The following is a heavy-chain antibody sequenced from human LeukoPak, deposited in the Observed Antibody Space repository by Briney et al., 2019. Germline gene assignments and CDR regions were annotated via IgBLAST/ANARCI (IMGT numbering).Heavy chain of an antibody. CDR3: ARGRTWIQLTSIQG. CDR1: RFTFSSYW. Sequence: GGSLRLSCAASRFTFSSYWMSWVRQAPGKGLEWVANIKQDGSEKYYVDSVKGRFTISRDNAKNSLYLQMNSLRAEDTAVYYCARGRTWIQLTSIQGGGQGTLVTVSS. D-gene: IGHD5-18*01. V-gene: IGHV3-7*04. CDR2: IKQDGSEK. J-gene: IGHJ4*02.